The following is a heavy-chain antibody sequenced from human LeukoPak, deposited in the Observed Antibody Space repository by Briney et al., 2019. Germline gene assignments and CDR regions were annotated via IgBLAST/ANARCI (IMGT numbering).Heavy chain of an antibody. Sequence: GGSLRLSCAASGFTFSRNWMTWVRQAPGKGLEWVSHIRSSSETFYADSVKGRFTISRDNARNSLYLQMNNLRGEDTAIYYCARDAGNSGYGCDLWGQGTLVTVSS. V-gene: IGHV3-48*01. CDR3: ARDAGNSGYGCDL. CDR1: GFTFSRNW. CDR2: IRSSSET. J-gene: IGHJ5*02. D-gene: IGHD5-12*01.